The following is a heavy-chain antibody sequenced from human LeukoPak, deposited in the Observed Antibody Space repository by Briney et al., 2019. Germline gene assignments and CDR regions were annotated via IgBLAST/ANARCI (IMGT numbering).Heavy chain of an antibody. CDR2: IYFRGNT. CDR1: GGSISSSSYY. V-gene: IGHV4-39*07. J-gene: IGHJ4*02. D-gene: IGHD5/OR15-5a*01. Sequence: SETLSLTCTVSGGSISSSSYYWGWIRQPPGKGLEWIGNIYFRGNTCYNPSLESRVTISIDTSKNQFSLKLSSVTAADTAVYYCARAPSTGGVFFDYWGQGTLVTVSS. CDR3: ARAPSTGGVFFDY.